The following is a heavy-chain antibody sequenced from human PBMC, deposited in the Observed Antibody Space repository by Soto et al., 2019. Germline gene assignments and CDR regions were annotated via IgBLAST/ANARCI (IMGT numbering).Heavy chain of an antibody. CDR1: GGTFSSYT. Sequence: QVQLVQSGAEVKKPGSSVKVSCKASGGTFSSYTISWLLQAPGQGLEWMGRIIPILGIANYAQKFQGRVTITADKSTSTAYMELSSLRAEDTAVYYCARDEGDSGYDSYSYYMDVWGKGTTVTVSS. D-gene: IGHD5-12*01. V-gene: IGHV1-69*08. CDR3: ARDEGDSGYDSYSYYMDV. CDR2: IIPILGIA. J-gene: IGHJ6*03.